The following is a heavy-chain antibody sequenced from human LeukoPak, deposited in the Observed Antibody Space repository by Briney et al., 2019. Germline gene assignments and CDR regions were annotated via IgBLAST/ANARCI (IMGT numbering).Heavy chain of an antibody. J-gene: IGHJ6*02. D-gene: IGHD2-8*01. CDR1: GGSISSYY. Sequence: PSETLSLTCTVSGGSISSYYWSWIRQPAGKGLEWIGRIYTSGSTNYNPSLKSRVTMSVDTSKNQFSLKLSSVTAADTAVYYCASAYCTDGVCYTPYYYYGMDVWGQGTTVTVSS. CDR2: IYTSGST. CDR3: ASAYCTDGVCYTPYYYYGMDV. V-gene: IGHV4-4*07.